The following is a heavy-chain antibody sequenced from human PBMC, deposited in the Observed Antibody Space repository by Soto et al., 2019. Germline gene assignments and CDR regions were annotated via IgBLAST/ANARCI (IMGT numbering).Heavy chain of an antibody. V-gene: IGHV3-23*01. CDR3: AKARAQYYDFWSGYPVDY. D-gene: IGHD3-3*01. CDR1: GFTFSSYA. Sequence: GGSLRLSCAASGFTFSSYAMSWVRQAPGKGLEWVSAISGSGVSTYYADSVKGRFTISRDNSKNTLFLQMNSLRAEDTAVYYCAKARAQYYDFWSGYPVDYWGQGTLVTVSS. CDR2: ISGSGVST. J-gene: IGHJ4*02.